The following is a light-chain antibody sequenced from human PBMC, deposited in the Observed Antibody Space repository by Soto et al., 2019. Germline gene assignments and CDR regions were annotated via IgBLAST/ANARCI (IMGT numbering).Light chain of an antibody. J-gene: IGLJ3*02. CDR2: EDS. V-gene: IGLV2-23*01. CDR1: SSDVGGYNL. CDR3: CSYAGPYTWV. Sequence: QSALTQPASVSGSPGQSITIYCTGTSSDVGGYNLVSWYQHHPGKAPKVMIYEDSERPSGVSNRFSGSKPGNTASLTISGLQAEDEADYYCCSYAGPYTWVFGGGTKLTVL.